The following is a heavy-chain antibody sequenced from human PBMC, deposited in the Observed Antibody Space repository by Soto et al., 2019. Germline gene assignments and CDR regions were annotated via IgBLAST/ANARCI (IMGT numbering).Heavy chain of an antibody. CDR1: GYSFSTYW. CDR2: IYPGDSDT. D-gene: IGHD5-12*01. V-gene: IGHV5-51*01. Sequence: GESLKISCRASGYSFSTYWIAWVRQRPGKGLDWMGIIYPGDSDTRYSPSFQGQVTISVDNSIDTAYLEWTTLRASDSAMYYCARHSLATQPGDYWGQGTRVTVSS. CDR3: ARHSLATQPGDY. J-gene: IGHJ4*02.